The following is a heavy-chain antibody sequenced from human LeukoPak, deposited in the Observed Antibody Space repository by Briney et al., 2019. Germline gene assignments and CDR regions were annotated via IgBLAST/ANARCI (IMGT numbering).Heavy chain of an antibody. Sequence: PSETLSLTCTVSGGSISSSSFFWAWIRQPPGKGLEWIGTVSYSGTTYYSPSLKSRVTISVDTSKSQFSLKLSSVTAADTAVYYCASIAAAATYYYYGMDVWGQGTTVTVSS. D-gene: IGHD6-13*01. CDR1: GGSISSSSFF. CDR3: ASIAAAATYYYYGMDV. CDR2: VSYSGTT. J-gene: IGHJ6*02. V-gene: IGHV4-39*01.